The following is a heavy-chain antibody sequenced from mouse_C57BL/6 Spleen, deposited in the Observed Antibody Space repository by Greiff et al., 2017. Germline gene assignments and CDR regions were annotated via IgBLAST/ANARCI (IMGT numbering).Heavy chain of an antibody. CDR3: TREGIYCGPWFAY. V-gene: IGHV5-9-1*02. D-gene: IGHD2-1*01. Sequence: EVKLMESGAGLVKPGGSLKLSCAASGFTFSSYAMSWVRQTPEKRLEWVAYISSGGDYIYYADTVKGRFTISRDNARNTLYLQMSSLTSEDTAMYYCTREGIYCGPWFAYWGQGTLVTVSA. J-gene: IGHJ3*01. CDR1: GFTFSSYA. CDR2: ISSGGDYI.